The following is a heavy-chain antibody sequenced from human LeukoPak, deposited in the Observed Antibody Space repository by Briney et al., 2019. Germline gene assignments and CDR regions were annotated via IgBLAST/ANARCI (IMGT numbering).Heavy chain of an antibody. V-gene: IGHV1-69*01. Sequence: SVKVSCKASGGTFISYAISWVRQAPGQGLEWMGGIIPIFGTANYAQKFQGRVTITADESTSTAYMELSSLRSEDTAVYYCARDGVRITFGGVIDRENENYFDYWGQGTLVTVSS. CDR1: GGTFISYA. D-gene: IGHD3-16*02. CDR3: ARDGVRITFGGVIDRENENYFDY. J-gene: IGHJ4*02. CDR2: IIPIFGTA.